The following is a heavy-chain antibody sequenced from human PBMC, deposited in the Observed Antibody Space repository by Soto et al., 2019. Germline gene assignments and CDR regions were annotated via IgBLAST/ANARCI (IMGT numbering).Heavy chain of an antibody. CDR2: ISGYNGKT. CDR3: ARDDSGFSGSHYIDYFNY. Sequence: ASVKVSCKASGYTFTSYGSSWVRQAPGQGLEWMGWISGYNGKTNYAQKVQDRVTMTTDTSTSTVYMELRSLRSDDTAVYYCARDDSGFSGSHYIDYFNYWGQGALVTVSS. D-gene: IGHD1-26*01. CDR1: GYTFTSYG. V-gene: IGHV1-18*01. J-gene: IGHJ4*02.